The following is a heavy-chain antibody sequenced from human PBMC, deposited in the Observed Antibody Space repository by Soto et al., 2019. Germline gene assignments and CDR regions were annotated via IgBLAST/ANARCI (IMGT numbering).Heavy chain of an antibody. CDR2: ISGGGGST. CDR3: AKESSSTRVRGVIAY. V-gene: IGHV3-23*01. CDR1: GFTFSSYA. Sequence: EVQLLESGGGLVQPGGSLRLSCAASGFTFSSYAMSWVRQAPGKGLEWVSAISGGGGSTYYADSVKGRFTISRDNSKNTLYLQMTGLRAEDTAVYYCAKESSSTRVRGVIAYWGQGTLVTVSS. J-gene: IGHJ4*02. D-gene: IGHD3-10*01.